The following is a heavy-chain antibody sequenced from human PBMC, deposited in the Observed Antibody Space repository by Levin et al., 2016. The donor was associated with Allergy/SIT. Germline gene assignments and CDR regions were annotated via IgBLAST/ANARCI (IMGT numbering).Heavy chain of an antibody. CDR1: GGSISSYY. Sequence: SETLSLTCTVSGGSISSYYWSWIRQPPGKGLEWIGYIYYSGSTNYNPSLKSRVTISVDTSKNQFSLKLSSVTAADTAVYYCAREGYDILTGPTGYFDYWGQGTLVTVSS. J-gene: IGHJ4*02. V-gene: IGHV4-59*01. CDR2: IYYSGST. CDR3: AREGYDILTGPTGYFDY. D-gene: IGHD3-9*01.